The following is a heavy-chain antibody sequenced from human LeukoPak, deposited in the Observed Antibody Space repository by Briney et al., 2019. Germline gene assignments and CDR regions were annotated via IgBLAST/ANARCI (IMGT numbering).Heavy chain of an antibody. D-gene: IGHD4-23*01. CDR1: GFTFSSYA. V-gene: IGHV3-30-3*01. CDR3: AREKTWTVASDAFDI. Sequence: GGSLRLSCAASGFTFSSYAMHWVRQAPGKGLEWVAVISYDGSNKYYADSVKGRFTISRDNSKNTLYLQMNSLRAEDTAVYYCAREKTWTVASDAFDIWGQGTMVTASS. CDR2: ISYDGSNK. J-gene: IGHJ3*02.